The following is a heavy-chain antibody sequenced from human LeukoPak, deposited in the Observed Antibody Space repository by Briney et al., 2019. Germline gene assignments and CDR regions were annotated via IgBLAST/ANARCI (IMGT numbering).Heavy chain of an antibody. CDR3: ATLGYCRSTGCNKDWPYYYYMDV. D-gene: IGHD2-2*01. V-gene: IGHV4-4*09. CDR1: GGSISSYY. J-gene: IGHJ6*03. Sequence: SETLSLTCTVSGGSISSYYWTWIRQPPGKGLEWIGYIYTSGSTNYNPSLTSRVTISVDTSKNQLPLKLSSVTAADTAMYYGATLGYCRSTGCNKDWPYYYYMDVGGQGTTVTVSS. CDR2: IYTSGST.